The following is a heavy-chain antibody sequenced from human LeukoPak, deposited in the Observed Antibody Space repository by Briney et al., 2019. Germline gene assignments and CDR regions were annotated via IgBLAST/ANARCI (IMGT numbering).Heavy chain of an antibody. J-gene: IGHJ4*02. D-gene: IGHD6-19*01. CDR2: ISSSSSTI. CDR3: ARGNTGWPYYLDY. V-gene: IGHV3-48*01. CDR1: GFTFSSYS. Sequence: GGSLRLSCAASGFTFSSYSMNWVRQAPGKGLEWVSYISSSSSTIYYADSVKGRFTISRDNSKSSLYLEMNSLRAEDTAVYYCARGNTGWPYYLDYWGQGTLVTVSS.